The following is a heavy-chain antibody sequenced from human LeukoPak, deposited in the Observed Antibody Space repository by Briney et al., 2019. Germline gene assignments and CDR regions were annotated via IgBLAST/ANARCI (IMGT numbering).Heavy chain of an antibody. CDR2: IDPNGRYT. V-gene: IGHV3-74*01. CDR3: VRGSTDWNGMDV. Sequence: PGGSLILSCAASGFTFSNHYMHWVRQAPGKGLVSVSRIDPNGRYTSYADSVKGRFTISRDNAKNTLYLQMNTLGAEDTALYYCVRGSTDWNGMDVWGQGTTVTVSS. CDR1: GFTFSNHY. D-gene: IGHD6-19*01. J-gene: IGHJ6*02.